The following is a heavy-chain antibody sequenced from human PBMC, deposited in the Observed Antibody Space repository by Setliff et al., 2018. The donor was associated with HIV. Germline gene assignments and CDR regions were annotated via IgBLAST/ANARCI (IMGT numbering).Heavy chain of an antibody. CDR1: GGSISSYY. V-gene: IGHV4-4*07. CDR2: IYTSGST. CDR3: AREEKLAVHTTRPPRFDC. Sequence: SETLSLTCSVSGGSISSYYWSWIRQPPGKGLEWIGHIYTSGSTNYNPSLKSRVTMSVDTSKNQFSLKLDSMPAADTAVYYCAREEKLAVHTTRPPRFDCWGQGTLVTV. D-gene: IGHD5-18*01. J-gene: IGHJ4*02.